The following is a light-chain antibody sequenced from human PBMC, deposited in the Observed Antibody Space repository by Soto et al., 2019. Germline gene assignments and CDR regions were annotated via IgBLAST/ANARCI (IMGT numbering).Light chain of an antibody. CDR3: QQYNSYSPWT. CDR1: QSISSW. V-gene: IGKV1-5*01. J-gene: IGKJ1*01. Sequence: DIQMTQSPSTLSASVGDRVTITCRAIQSISSWLAWYQQKPGKAPKLLIYDASSLESGVPSRFSGSGSGTEFTLTISSLKPDDFATYYCQQYNSYSPWTFGQGTKVDIK. CDR2: DAS.